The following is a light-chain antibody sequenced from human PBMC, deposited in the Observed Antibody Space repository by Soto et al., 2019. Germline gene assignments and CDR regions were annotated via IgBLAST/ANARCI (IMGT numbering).Light chain of an antibody. CDR1: QSVSSN. V-gene: IGKV3-15*01. CDR2: GAS. Sequence: EMVMTQSPGSLSVSPGERATLSCRASQSVSSNLAWYQQKPGQAPRLLIYGASTRATGIPARFSGSGSETEVTLNISSLQSEDFAVYYCQHYDNWPPYTFGQGTKLEIK. CDR3: QHYDNWPPYT. J-gene: IGKJ2*01.